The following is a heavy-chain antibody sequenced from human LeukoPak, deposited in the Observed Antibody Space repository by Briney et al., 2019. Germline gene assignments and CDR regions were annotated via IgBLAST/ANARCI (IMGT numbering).Heavy chain of an antibody. D-gene: IGHD5-18*01. Sequence: SETLSLTCTVSGGSISSYYWSWIRQPPGKGLEWIGYIYYSGSTNYNPSLKSRVTISVDTSKNQFPLKLSSVTAADTAVYYCARGGYSLDYWGQGTLVTVSS. V-gene: IGHV4-59*01. CDR2: IYYSGST. CDR3: ARGGYSLDY. CDR1: GGSISSYY. J-gene: IGHJ4*02.